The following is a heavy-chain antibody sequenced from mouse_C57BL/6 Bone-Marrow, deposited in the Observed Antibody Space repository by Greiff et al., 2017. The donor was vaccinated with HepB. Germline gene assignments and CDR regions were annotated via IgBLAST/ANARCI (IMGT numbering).Heavy chain of an antibody. D-gene: IGHD2-3*01. V-gene: IGHV5-4*01. CDR2: ISDGGSYT. CDR1: GFTFSSYA. CDR3: AREDGCSWFAY. Sequence: EVKLVESGGGLVKPGGSLKLSCAASGFTFSSYAMSWVRQTPEKRLEWVATISDGGSYTYYPDNVKGRFTISRDNAKNNLYLQMSHLKSEDTAMYYCAREDGCSWFAYWGQGTLVTVSA. J-gene: IGHJ3*01.